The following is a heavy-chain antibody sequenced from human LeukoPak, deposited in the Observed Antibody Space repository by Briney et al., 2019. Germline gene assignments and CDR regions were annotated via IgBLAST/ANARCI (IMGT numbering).Heavy chain of an antibody. CDR3: ARGDYSGSYYSSAYFDY. CDR1: GGSISSSNW. Sequence: SETLSLTWAVSGGSISSSNWWSWVRQPPGKGLEWIGEIYHSGSTNYNPSLKSRVTISVDKSKNQFSLKLSSVTAADTAVYYCARGDYSGSYYSSAYFDYWGQGTLVTVSS. V-gene: IGHV4-4*02. CDR2: IYHSGST. D-gene: IGHD3-10*01. J-gene: IGHJ4*02.